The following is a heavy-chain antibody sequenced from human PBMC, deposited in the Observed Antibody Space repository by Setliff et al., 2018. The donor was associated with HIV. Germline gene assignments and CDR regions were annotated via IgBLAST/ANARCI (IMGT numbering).Heavy chain of an antibody. D-gene: IGHD3-16*01. CDR3: ARGDMIAFGGIGPFDY. J-gene: IGHJ4*02. CDR2: IIPIFGTA. Sequence: PSVKVSCKASGGIFSNYAINWVRQAPGQGLEWMGGIIPIFGTATYAQKFQGRVTITADESTSTAYMELSSLRSADTAVYYCARGDMIAFGGIGPFDYWGQGTLVTVSS. CDR1: GGIFSNYA. V-gene: IGHV1-69*13.